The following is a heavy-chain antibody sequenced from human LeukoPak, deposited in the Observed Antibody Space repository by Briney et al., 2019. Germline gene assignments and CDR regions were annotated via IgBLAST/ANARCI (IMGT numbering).Heavy chain of an antibody. CDR2: ISYDGSNE. D-gene: IGHD3-10*01. CDR1: GFTFCRYA. V-gene: IGHV3-30-3*01. J-gene: IGHJ4*02. Sequence: GGSLRLSCAASGFTFCRYAMHWVRQAPGKGLEWVAVISYDGSNEYYAESVKGRFTISRDSSENTLYLEMNSLRVEDTAVYYCARVGYYSSGPFSYFDYWGQGTLVTVSS. CDR3: ARVGYYSSGPFSYFDY.